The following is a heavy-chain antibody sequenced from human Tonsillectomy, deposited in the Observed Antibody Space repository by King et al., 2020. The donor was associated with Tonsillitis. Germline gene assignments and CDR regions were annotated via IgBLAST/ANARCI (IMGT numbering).Heavy chain of an antibody. CDR1: GFTFSSYG. V-gene: IGHV3-30*02. CDR2: IRYDGSDK. D-gene: IGHD3-10*01. Sequence: VQLVESGGGVVQPGGSLRLSCAASGFTFSSYGMHWVRWAPGKGLEWVAFIRYDGSDKYYADSVKGRFTISKDNSKNILYLQMNSLRPEDTAVYYCAARSDYYGSGSLNVDYWGQGTLVTVSS. CDR3: AARSDYYGSGSLNVDY. J-gene: IGHJ4*02.